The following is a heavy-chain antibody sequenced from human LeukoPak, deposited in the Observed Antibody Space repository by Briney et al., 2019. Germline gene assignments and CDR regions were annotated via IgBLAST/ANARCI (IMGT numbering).Heavy chain of an antibody. V-gene: IGHV4-61*05. Sequence: SETLSLTCTVSGGSISSSSYYWGWIRQPPGKGLEWIGYIYYSGSTNYNPSLKSRVTISVDTSKNQFSLKLSSVTAADTAVYYCARGLADYDFWSGHKYYFDYWGQGTLVTVSS. CDR3: ARGLADYDFWSGHKYYFDY. CDR2: IYYSGST. D-gene: IGHD3-3*01. J-gene: IGHJ4*02. CDR1: GGSISSSSYY.